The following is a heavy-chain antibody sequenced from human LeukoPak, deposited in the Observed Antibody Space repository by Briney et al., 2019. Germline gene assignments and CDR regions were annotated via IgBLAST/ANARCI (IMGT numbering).Heavy chain of an antibody. Sequence: PSETLSLTCAFYGGSFSPYYWIWIRQPPGEGLEWIGEIGHSGTTNYNPSLKSRVTISLGTSKNQFSLKLGSVTAADTAVYYCARDGGSNNYWFDPWGQGTLATVSS. V-gene: IGHV4-34*01. D-gene: IGHD4-23*01. J-gene: IGHJ5*02. CDR1: GGSFSPYY. CDR2: IGHSGTT. CDR3: ARDGGSNNYWFDP.